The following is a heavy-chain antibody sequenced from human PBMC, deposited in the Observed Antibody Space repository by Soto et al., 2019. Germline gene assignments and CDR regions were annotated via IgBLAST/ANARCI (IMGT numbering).Heavy chain of an antibody. Sequence: PGGSLRLSCAASVFTFSSYWMSWVRQAPGKGLEWVANIKQDGSEKYYVDSVKGRFTISRDNAKNSLYLQMNSLRAEDTAVYYCASFLDAFDIWGQGTMVTVSS. CDR2: IKQDGSEK. CDR3: ASFLDAFDI. J-gene: IGHJ3*02. V-gene: IGHV3-7*01. CDR1: VFTFSSYW. D-gene: IGHD3-16*02.